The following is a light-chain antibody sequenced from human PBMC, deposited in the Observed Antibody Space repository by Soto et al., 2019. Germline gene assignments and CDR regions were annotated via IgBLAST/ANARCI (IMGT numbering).Light chain of an antibody. CDR3: QQHKSYPRT. J-gene: IGKJ1*01. CDR2: KAS. Sequence: DIQMTQSPSTLSASVGDRVTITCRASQSISSALVWYQQKPGKAPNLLIYKASSLESGVPLRFSGSGSGTEFTLTISSLPPEDFATYYCQQHKSYPRTFGQGTKVEIK. V-gene: IGKV1-5*03. CDR1: QSISSA.